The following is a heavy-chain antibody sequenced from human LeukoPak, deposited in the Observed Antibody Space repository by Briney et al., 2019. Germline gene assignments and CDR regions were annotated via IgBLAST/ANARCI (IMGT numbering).Heavy chain of an antibody. V-gene: IGHV4-38-2*02. Sequence: SETLSLTCTVSGFSISNGYYWGWIRQPPGKGLEWIGSIYHSGSTYYNPSLKSRVTISVDTSKNQFSLKLSSVTAADTAVYYCARNEHYDSWSGYLGYFDYWGQGTLVTVSS. D-gene: IGHD3-3*01. CDR3: ARNEHYDSWSGYLGYFDY. CDR1: GFSISNGYY. J-gene: IGHJ4*02. CDR2: IYHSGST.